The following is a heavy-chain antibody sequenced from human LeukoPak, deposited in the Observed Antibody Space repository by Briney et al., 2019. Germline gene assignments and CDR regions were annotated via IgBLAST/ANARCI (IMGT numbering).Heavy chain of an antibody. Sequence: SETLSLTCTVSGGFISNSNSHWGWIRQPPGKGLEWVGTIYYSGSTYYKSSLKSRVTISVDTSKNQFSLKLSSVTAADTAVYYCAGNYYGSGSYYSEDRYWGQGTLVTVSS. CDR1: GGFISNSNSH. CDR3: AGNYYGSGSYYSEDRY. CDR2: IYYSGST. V-gene: IGHV4-39*07. J-gene: IGHJ4*02. D-gene: IGHD3-10*01.